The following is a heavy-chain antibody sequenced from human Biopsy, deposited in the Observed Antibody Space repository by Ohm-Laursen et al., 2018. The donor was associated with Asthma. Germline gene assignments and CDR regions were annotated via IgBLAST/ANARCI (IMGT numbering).Heavy chain of an antibody. Sequence: SLRLSCAASGFSFGDFFMTWVRQAPGKGLEWVASISSSGSTKYPSESVLGRCTISRDNTQKSMTLELRSLRVEDTAIYYCARVLESSGRRPFYFFSFDVWGQGTPVAVSS. CDR3: ARVLESSGRRPFYFFSFDV. D-gene: IGHD6-25*01. J-gene: IGHJ6*02. V-gene: IGHV3-11*01. CDR2: ISSSGSTK. CDR1: GFSFGDFF.